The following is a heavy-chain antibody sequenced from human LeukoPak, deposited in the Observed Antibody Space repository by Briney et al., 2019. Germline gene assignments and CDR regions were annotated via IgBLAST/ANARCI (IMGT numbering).Heavy chain of an antibody. J-gene: IGHJ4*02. Sequence: GRSLRLSCAASGFTFSSFGMHWVRQAPGKGLEWVAVIWYDGNNKYYADSVKGRFTISRGNSKNTLYLQMNSLRAKDTAVYYCARAFTSTGYYYVEYWGQGTLVTVSS. CDR1: GFTFSSFG. V-gene: IGHV3-33*01. CDR2: IWYDGNNK. CDR3: ARAFTSTGYYYVEY. D-gene: IGHD3-22*01.